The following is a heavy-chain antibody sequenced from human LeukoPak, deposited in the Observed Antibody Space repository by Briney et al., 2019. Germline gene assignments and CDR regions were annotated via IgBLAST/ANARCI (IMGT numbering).Heavy chain of an antibody. J-gene: IGHJ5*02. CDR3: AKKYSTGLDP. Sequence: GRSLRLSCAASGFTFSFYAMHWVRQAPGKGLEWVAVISYDGSNKYYADSVKGRFTISRDNSKNTLYLQMNSLRAEDTAVYYCAKKYSTGLDPWGQGTLVTVSS. CDR1: GFTFSFYA. D-gene: IGHD1-26*01. V-gene: IGHV3-30*04. CDR2: ISYDGSNK.